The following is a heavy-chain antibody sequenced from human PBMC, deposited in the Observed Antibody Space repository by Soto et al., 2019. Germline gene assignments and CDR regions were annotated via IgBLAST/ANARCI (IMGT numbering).Heavy chain of an antibody. CDR1: GGSISSYY. J-gene: IGHJ4*02. CDR2: IYYTGST. D-gene: IGHD2-15*01. Sequence: QVQLQESGPGLVKPSETLSLTCTVSGGSISSYYWSWIRQPPGKGLEWIGYIYYTGSTDHNPSLKRRVTISLDTSKTPVSLQLTSVTAADTAVYYCAAAPPYWGQGVLVTVSS. CDR3: AAAPPY. V-gene: IGHV4-59*01.